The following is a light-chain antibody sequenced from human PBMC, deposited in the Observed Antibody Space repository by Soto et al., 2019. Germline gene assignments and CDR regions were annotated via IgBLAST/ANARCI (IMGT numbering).Light chain of an antibody. CDR2: GAS. J-gene: IGKJ5*01. Sequence: EVVLTQSPGTLSLSRGERATLSCRASQSVSSNLAWYQQKPGQAPRLLIYGASTRATGIPARFSGSGSGTEFTLTISSLQSEDFAVYYCQQYNNWLITFGQGTRLEI. CDR3: QQYNNWLIT. CDR1: QSVSSN. V-gene: IGKV3-15*01.